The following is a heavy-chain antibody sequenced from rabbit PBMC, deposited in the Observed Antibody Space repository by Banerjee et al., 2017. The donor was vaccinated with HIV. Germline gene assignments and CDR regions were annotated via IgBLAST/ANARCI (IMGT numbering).Heavy chain of an antibody. Sequence: RQAPGKGLEWIGYIDPVFGSTYYASWVNGRFTISSHNAQNTLYLQLNSLTAADTATYFCARDPAGREDFNLWGPGTLVTVS. CDR2: IDPVFGST. D-gene: IGHD4-2*01. V-gene: IGHV1S7*01. CDR3: ARDPAGREDFNL. J-gene: IGHJ4*01.